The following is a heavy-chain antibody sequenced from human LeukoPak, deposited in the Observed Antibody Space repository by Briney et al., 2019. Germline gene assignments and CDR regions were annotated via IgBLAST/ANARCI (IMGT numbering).Heavy chain of an antibody. CDR1: GGSFSGYY. D-gene: IGHD3-22*01. CDR3: AKNYYDSSGYSSGYAFDI. CDR2: INHSGST. J-gene: IGHJ3*02. Sequence: PSETLSLTCAVYGGSFSGYYWSWIRQPPGKGLEWIGEINHSGSTNYNPSLKSRVTISVDTSKNQFSLKLSSVTAADTAVYYCAKNYYDSSGYSSGYAFDIWGQGTMVTVSS. V-gene: IGHV4-34*01.